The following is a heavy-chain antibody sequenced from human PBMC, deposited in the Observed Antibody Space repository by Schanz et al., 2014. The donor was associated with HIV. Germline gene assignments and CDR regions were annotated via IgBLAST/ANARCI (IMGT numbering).Heavy chain of an antibody. V-gene: IGHV3-30*18. J-gene: IGHJ6*02. CDR1: GFSFSDFA. D-gene: IGHD1-1*01. CDR3: AKERRERWLPGRGGLDV. CDR2: TSSDGSGK. Sequence: QGQLGESGGGVVQPGRSLRLSCAASGFSFSDFALHWVRQAPGRGLEWLAVTSSDGSGKFYVDSVKGRFTISRDNSKSILYLQMSSLRREDTAVYYCAKERRERWLPGRGGLDVWGQGTTVTVSS.